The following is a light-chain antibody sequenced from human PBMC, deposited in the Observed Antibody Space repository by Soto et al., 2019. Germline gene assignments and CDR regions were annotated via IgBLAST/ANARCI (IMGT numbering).Light chain of an antibody. CDR3: GTWDSSLSAWV. J-gene: IGLJ3*02. V-gene: IGLV1-51*01. CDR1: SSNIGNNY. CDR2: DNN. Sequence: QTVVTQPPSVSAAPGQKVTISCSGSSSNIGNNYVSWYQQLPGTAPKLLIYDNNKRPSGIPDRFSGSKSGPSATLGITGLKTGDEADYYCGTWDSSLSAWVFGGGTKLTVL.